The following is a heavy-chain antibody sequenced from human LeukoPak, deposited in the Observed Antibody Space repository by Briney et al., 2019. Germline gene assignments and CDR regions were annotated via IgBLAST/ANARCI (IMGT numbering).Heavy chain of an antibody. CDR1: GFTFSSYA. J-gene: IGHJ4*02. Sequence: HSGGSLRLSCAASGFTFSSYAMSWVRRVPGKGLEWVSVISGSGDNTYYADSVKGRFTISRDNSKNMLYLQMNSLRAEDTAVYYCTGSSLLDYWGRGTLVTVSS. V-gene: IGHV3-23*01. CDR3: TGSSLLDY. CDR2: ISGSGDNT. D-gene: IGHD6-13*01.